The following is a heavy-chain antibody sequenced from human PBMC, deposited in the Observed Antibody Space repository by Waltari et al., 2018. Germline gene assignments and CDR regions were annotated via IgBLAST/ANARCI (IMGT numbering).Heavy chain of an antibody. D-gene: IGHD5-18*01. J-gene: IGHJ4*02. CDR2: ISSSSSYI. Sequence: EVQLVESGGGLVEPGGSLRLSCAASGFTFSSYSMNWVRQAPGKGLECVSSISSSSSYIYCADSVKGRFTIARDNAKTSLYLQMNSLRAEDTAVYYCARSSVDTAMDYWGQGTLVTVSS. CDR1: GFTFSSYS. CDR3: ARSSVDTAMDY. V-gene: IGHV3-21*01.